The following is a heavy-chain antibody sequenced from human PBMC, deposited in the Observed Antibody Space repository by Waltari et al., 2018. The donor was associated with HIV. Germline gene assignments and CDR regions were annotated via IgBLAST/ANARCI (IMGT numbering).Heavy chain of an antibody. CDR1: GFRFMSYY. CDR3: AKDKPVAPYFLYDGLGV. D-gene: IGHD6-19*01. J-gene: IGHJ6*02. V-gene: IGHV3-23*04. CDR2: ISGSGLDT. Sequence: ETQLVESGGDAVQSGGSLRLSCRASGFRFMSYYVCWVRQAPGKGLQWVAAISGSGLDTFYADSVKGRFSISRDNSKNTLYLQMDSLGAEDSAIYYCAKDKPVAPYFLYDGLGVWGQGTTVTVSS.